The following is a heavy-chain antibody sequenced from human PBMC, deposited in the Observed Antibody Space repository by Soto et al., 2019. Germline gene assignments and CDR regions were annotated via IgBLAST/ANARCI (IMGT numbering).Heavy chain of an antibody. V-gene: IGHV1-69*12. CDR2: IIPIFGTA. CDR3: ATIAVAGTNYYYYGMDV. Sequence: QVQLVQSGAEVKKPGSSVKVSCKASGGTFSSYAISWVRQAPGQGLEWMGGIIPIFGTANYAQKFQGRVTITAXXSXSXXYMELSSLRSEDTAVYYCATIAVAGTNYYYYGMDVWGQGTTVTVSS. D-gene: IGHD6-19*01. J-gene: IGHJ6*02. CDR1: GGTFSSYA.